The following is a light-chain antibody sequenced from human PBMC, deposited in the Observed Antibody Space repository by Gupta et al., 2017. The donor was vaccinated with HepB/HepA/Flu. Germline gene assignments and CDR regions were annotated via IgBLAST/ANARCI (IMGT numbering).Light chain of an antibody. Sequence: IQMTHSPSSLSASVGVRVTITCRASQTISNYLNWYQQKPGKAPKFLTSAASSLQSGVPSRFSGSGSGTDFTRTISSLQPEDFATYYCQQGYRTPRTFGQGTKVEIK. V-gene: IGKV1-39*01. J-gene: IGKJ1*01. CDR1: QTISNY. CDR2: AAS. CDR3: QQGYRTPRT.